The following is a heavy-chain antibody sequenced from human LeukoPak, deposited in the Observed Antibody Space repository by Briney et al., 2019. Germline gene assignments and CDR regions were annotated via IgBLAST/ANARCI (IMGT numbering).Heavy chain of an antibody. CDR1: GFTFGSYA. CDR2: ISYDGSNK. J-gene: IGHJ4*02. Sequence: GRSLRLSCAASGFTFGSYAMHWVRQAPGKGLEWVAVISYDGSNKYYADSVKGRFTISRDNSKNTLYLQMNSLRAEDTAVYYCARDYLWFGELFGYFDYWGQGTLVTVSS. D-gene: IGHD3-10*01. V-gene: IGHV3-30*04. CDR3: ARDYLWFGELFGYFDY.